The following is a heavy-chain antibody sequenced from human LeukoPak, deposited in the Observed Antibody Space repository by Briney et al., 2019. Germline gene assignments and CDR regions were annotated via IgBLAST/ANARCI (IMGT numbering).Heavy chain of an antibody. Sequence: SETLSLTCAVYGGSFSGYYWSWIRQPPGKGLEWIGYIYYSGSTNYNPSLKSRVTISVDTSKNQFSLKLSSVTAADTAVYYCASTPYPWKGGDDYWGQGTLVTVSS. CDR2: IYYSGST. J-gene: IGHJ4*02. CDR1: GGSFSGYY. V-gene: IGHV4-59*01. CDR3: ASTPYPWKGGDDY. D-gene: IGHD3-10*01.